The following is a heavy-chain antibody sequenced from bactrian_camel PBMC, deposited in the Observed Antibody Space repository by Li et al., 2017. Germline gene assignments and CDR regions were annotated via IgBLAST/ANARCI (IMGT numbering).Heavy chain of an antibody. CDR1: SRSNC. CDR3: AAGNCLWEGSERSPESYQY. Sequence: HVQLVESGGGSVQAGGSLRLSCAYSSRSNCMMWFRHTPGEEREGVAWISSDGGTSYAESVEGRFTISRDNAKNTVYLLMNSLKPEDTAMYYCAAGNCLWEGSERSPESYQYWGQGTQVTVS. J-gene: IGHJ4*01. CDR2: ISSDGGT. D-gene: IGHD3*01. V-gene: IGHV3S53*01.